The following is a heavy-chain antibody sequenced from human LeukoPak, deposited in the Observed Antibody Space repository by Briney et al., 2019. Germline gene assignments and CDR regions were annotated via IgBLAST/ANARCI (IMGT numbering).Heavy chain of an antibody. CDR3: ARVPRSGWWKNWFDP. J-gene: IGHJ5*02. V-gene: IGHV3-21*01. CDR1: GFTFSSYS. CDR2: ISSSSSYI. Sequence: PGGSLRLSCAASGFTFSSYSMNWVRQAPGKGLEWVSSISSSSSYIYYADSVKGRFTISRDNAKNSLYLQMNSLRAEDTAVYHCARVPRSGWWKNWFDPWGQGTLVTVSS. D-gene: IGHD6-19*01.